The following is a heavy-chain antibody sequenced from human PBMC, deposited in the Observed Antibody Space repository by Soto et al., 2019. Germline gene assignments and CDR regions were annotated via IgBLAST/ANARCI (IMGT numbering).Heavy chain of an antibody. CDR3: ARLSYYYDSSGYPDY. J-gene: IGHJ4*02. D-gene: IGHD3-22*01. Sequence: GASVKVSCKASGGTFSIYAISCVLQSPVQGLEWMGGIIPIFGTANYAQKFQGRVTITADESTSTAYMELSSLRSEDTAVYYCARLSYYYDSSGYPDYWGQGTQVTVSS. CDR2: IIPIFGTA. CDR1: GGTFSIYA. V-gene: IGHV1-69*13.